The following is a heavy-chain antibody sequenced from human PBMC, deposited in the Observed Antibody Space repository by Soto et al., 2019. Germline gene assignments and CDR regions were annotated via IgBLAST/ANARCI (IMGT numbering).Heavy chain of an antibody. Sequence: PSVKGACKSAGYFMTDSHMHWVCRALGEGPEWMRCINPKDGDANYAQKFQDMVTMTSDTSISTVYIELSRLTSDDTAASYCARDARASNIAPALPDP. D-gene: IGHD4-4*01. CDR3: ARDARASNIAPALPDP. CDR2: INPKDGDA. V-gene: IGHV1-2*02. CDR1: GYFMTDSH. J-gene: IGHJ5*02.